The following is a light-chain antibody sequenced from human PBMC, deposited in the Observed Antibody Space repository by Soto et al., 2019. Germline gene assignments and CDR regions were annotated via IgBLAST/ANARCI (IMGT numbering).Light chain of an antibody. CDR3: YSYVGSYSSYV. CDR1: SSDVGTYNF. J-gene: IGLJ1*01. Sequence: QSALTQPCSVSGSPGQSVTISCTGTSSDVGTYNFVSWYQQHPGKAPKFMIYDVTKRPSGVPERFSASKSGNTASLTISGLQAEDEADYDCYSYVGSYSSYVFGTVTKLTVL. V-gene: IGLV2-11*01. CDR2: DVT.